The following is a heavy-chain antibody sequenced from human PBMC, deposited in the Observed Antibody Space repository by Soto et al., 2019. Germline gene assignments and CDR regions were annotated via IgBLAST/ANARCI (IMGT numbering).Heavy chain of an antibody. CDR2: ISGSGGST. V-gene: IGHV3-23*01. CDR3: AKVRPHEYYFDY. D-gene: IGHD3-10*01. CDR1: GFTFSSYA. J-gene: IGHJ4*02. Sequence: GESLKISCAASGFTFSSYAMSWVRQAPGKGLEWVSAISGSGGSTYYADSVKGRFTISRDNSKNTLYLQMNSLRAEDTAVYYCAKVRPHEYYFDYWGQGTLVTVSS.